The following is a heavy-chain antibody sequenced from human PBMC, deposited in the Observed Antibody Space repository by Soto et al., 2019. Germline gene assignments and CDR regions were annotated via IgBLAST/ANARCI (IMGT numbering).Heavy chain of an antibody. Sequence: PGGSLRLSCTASGFTFDYHTMHWVRRPPGKGLEWVSLISWDGGSTSYADSVRGRLTISRDNSKNTLFLQMHSVRPDDTAFYYCAKVVGDSSTYNYFDYWGQGTLVTVSS. CDR2: ISWDGGST. V-gene: IGHV3-43*01. J-gene: IGHJ4*02. D-gene: IGHD2-2*01. CDR1: GFTFDYHT. CDR3: AKVVGDSSTYNYFDY.